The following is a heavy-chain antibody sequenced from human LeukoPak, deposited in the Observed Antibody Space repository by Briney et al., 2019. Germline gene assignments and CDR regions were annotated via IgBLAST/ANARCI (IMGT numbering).Heavy chain of an antibody. CDR1: GGSISSYY. CDR2: IYYSGST. CDR3: ARDNLGGSYYFDY. V-gene: IGHV4-59*12. Sequence: SETLSLTCTVSGGSISSYYWSWIRQPPGKGLEWIGYIYYSGSTNYNPSLKSRVTISVDTSKNQFSLKLSSVTAADTAVYYCARDNLGGSYYFDYWGQGTLVTVSS. D-gene: IGHD1-26*01. J-gene: IGHJ4*02.